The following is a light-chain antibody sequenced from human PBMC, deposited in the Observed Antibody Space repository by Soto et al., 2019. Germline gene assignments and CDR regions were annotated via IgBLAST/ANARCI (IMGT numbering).Light chain of an antibody. CDR1: QSVSSN. J-gene: IGKJ1*01. V-gene: IGKV3-15*01. CDR3: QQYNNWRPQT. Sequence: EIVMTQSPATLSVSPGERATLSCRASQSVSSNLAWYQQKPGQAPRLLIYGASTRATGIPARFSGSGSGTECTLTISSLQSEDFAVYYCQQYNNWRPQTFGQGTKVEIK. CDR2: GAS.